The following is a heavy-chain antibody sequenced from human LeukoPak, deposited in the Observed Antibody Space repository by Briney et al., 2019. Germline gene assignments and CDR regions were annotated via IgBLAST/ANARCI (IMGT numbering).Heavy chain of an antibody. D-gene: IGHD3-10*01. CDR3: ATLVGYGSFFDY. J-gene: IGHJ4*02. V-gene: IGHV5-51*01. Sequence: ESRKISCKGSGYSFTSYWIGWVRHVPGKGLEYMGIIYPGDSDTRYSPSFQGQVTISADKSISTAYLQWSSLKASDTAMYYCATLVGYGSFFDYWGQGPLVSVSS. CDR1: GYSFTSYW. CDR2: IYPGDSDT.